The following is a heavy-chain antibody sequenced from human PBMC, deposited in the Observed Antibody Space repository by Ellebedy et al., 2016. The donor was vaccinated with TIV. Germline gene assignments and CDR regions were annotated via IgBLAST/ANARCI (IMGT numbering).Heavy chain of an antibody. CDR3: ARELPFSPGGDY. V-gene: IGHV3-13*01. Sequence: GGSLRLXCAASGFTFSSYDMHWVRQATGKGLEWVSAIGTAGDTYYPGSVKGRFTISRDNAKNSMYLQMNSLRVEDTAIYYCARELPFSPGGDYWGQGTLVTVSS. CDR2: IGTAGDT. D-gene: IGHD2-15*01. CDR1: GFTFSSYD. J-gene: IGHJ4*02.